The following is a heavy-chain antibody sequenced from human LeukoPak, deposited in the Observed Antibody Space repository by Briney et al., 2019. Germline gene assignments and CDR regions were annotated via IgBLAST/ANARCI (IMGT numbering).Heavy chain of an antibody. D-gene: IGHD3-10*01. CDR3: ARSDGYGLVDI. J-gene: IGHJ3*02. Sequence: SETLSLTCSVSGASISSGSNYWGWIRQPPGKTLEWIGSIYSSGSTYYNSSLQSRVIIMIDTPKNHFSLTLSSVTAADTAMYYCARSDGYGLVDIWGQGTMVTVSS. CDR1: GASISSGSNY. V-gene: IGHV4-39*07. CDR2: IYSSGST.